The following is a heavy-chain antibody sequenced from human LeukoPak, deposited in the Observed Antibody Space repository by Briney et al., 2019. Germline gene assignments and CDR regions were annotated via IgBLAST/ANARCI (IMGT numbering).Heavy chain of an antibody. CDR3: ARVGADYGDYTYFDY. CDR2: IYYSGST. CDR1: GGSVSSGSYY. V-gene: IGHV4-61*01. D-gene: IGHD4-17*01. J-gene: IGHJ4*02. Sequence: PSETLSLTCTVSGGSVSSGSYYWSWTRQPPGKGLEWIGYIYYSGSTYYNPSLKSRVTISVDTSKNQFSLKLSSVTAADTAVYYCARVGADYGDYTYFDYWGQGTLVTVSS.